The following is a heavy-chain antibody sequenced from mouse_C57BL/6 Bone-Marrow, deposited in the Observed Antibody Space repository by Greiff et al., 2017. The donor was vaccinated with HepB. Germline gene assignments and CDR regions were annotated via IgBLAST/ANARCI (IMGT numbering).Heavy chain of an antibody. CDR3: ARYSSYYGSGHWYFDV. CDR1: GYTFTGYW. V-gene: IGHV1-9*01. J-gene: IGHJ1*03. Sequence: QVQLQQSGAELMKPGASVKLSCKATGYTFTGYWIEWVKQRPGHGLEWIGEILPGSGSTNYNEKFKGKATFTADTSSNTAYMQLSSLTTEDSAIYYCARYSSYYGSGHWYFDVWGTGTTVTVAS. CDR2: ILPGSGST. D-gene: IGHD1-1*01.